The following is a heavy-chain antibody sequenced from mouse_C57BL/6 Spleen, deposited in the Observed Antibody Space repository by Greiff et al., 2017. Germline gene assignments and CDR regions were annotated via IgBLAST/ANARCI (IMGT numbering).Heavy chain of an antibody. V-gene: IGHV1-61*01. CDR3: ARDYDYDRPYWYFDV. Sequence: QVQLQQPGAELVRPGSSVKLSCKASGYTFTSYWMVWVKQRPGQGLEWIGNIYPSDSDTHYNQKFKDKATLTVDKSSSTAYMQLSSLTAEDSAVYDCARDYDYDRPYWYFDVWCTGTTVTVSS. CDR1: GYTFTSYW. D-gene: IGHD2-4*01. J-gene: IGHJ1*03. CDR2: IYPSDSDT.